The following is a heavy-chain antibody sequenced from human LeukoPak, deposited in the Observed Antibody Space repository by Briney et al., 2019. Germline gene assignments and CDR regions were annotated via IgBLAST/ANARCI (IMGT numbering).Heavy chain of an antibody. Sequence: GGSLRLSCAGSGFTFSSYGMHWVRQAPGKGLEWVAFIRYDGSNKYYADSVKGRFTSSRDNSKNTLFLQMNNLRVEDMAVLYCAKDCNWAIDYWGQGTLVTVSS. CDR2: IRYDGSNK. J-gene: IGHJ4*02. D-gene: IGHD1-1*01. CDR1: GFTFSSYG. V-gene: IGHV3-30*02. CDR3: AKDCNWAIDY.